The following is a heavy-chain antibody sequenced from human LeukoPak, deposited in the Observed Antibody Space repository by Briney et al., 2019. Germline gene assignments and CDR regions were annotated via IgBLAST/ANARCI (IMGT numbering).Heavy chain of an antibody. CDR2: IIPIFGTA. D-gene: IGHD4-17*01. Sequence: ASVKVSCKASGYTFTSYGISWVRQAPGQGLEWMGGIIPIFGTANYAQKFQGRVTITADESTSTAYMELSSLRSEDTAVYYCAGKRAYYGESYYYGMDVWGQGTTVTVSS. V-gene: IGHV1-69*13. CDR1: GYTFTSYG. J-gene: IGHJ6*02. CDR3: AGKRAYYGESYYYGMDV.